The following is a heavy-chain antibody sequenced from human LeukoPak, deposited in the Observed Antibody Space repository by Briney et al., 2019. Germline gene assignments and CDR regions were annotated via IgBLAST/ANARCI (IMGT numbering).Heavy chain of an antibody. Sequence: PSETLSLTCAVYGGSFSGYYLSWIRQPPGKGLEWIGEINHSGSTNYNPSLKSRVTISVDTSKNQFSLKLSSVTAADTAVDYCARGRIAARYYYYYMDVWGKGTTVTVSS. CDR2: INHSGST. CDR3: ARGRIAARYYYYYMDV. CDR1: GGSFSGYY. V-gene: IGHV4-34*01. J-gene: IGHJ6*03. D-gene: IGHD6-6*01.